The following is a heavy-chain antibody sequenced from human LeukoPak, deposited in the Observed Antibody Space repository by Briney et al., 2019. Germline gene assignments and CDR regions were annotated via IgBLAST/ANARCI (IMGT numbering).Heavy chain of an antibody. Sequence: ASVKVSCKASGYTFTSYGISWVRQAPGQGLEWMGWISAYNGNTNYAQKFQGRVTITRDTSASTAYMELSSLRSEDTAVYYCARDLRGDYYFDYWGQGTLVTVSS. CDR1: GYTFTSYG. J-gene: IGHJ4*02. CDR2: ISAYNGNT. D-gene: IGHD2-21*02. CDR3: ARDLRGDYYFDY. V-gene: IGHV1-18*01.